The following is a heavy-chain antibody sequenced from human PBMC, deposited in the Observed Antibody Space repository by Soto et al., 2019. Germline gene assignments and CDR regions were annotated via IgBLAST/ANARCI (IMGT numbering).Heavy chain of an antibody. CDR1: GGSLSGYY. CDR2: IYYSGGT. J-gene: IGHJ4*02. CDR3: ARDRSYGSGSYYNREGGFFDY. Sequence: SETLSLTCTVTGGSLSGYYWMWIRQPPGKGLEWMGYIYYSGGTNYNPSLQSRVTMSVDTSKNQFSLKLSSVTAADTALYYCARDRSYGSGSYYNREGGFFDYWGQGTLVTVSS. V-gene: IGHV4-59*01. D-gene: IGHD3-10*01.